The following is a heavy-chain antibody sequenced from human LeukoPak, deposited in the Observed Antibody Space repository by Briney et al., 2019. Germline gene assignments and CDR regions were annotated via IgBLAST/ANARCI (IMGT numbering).Heavy chain of an antibody. V-gene: IGHV3-23*01. Sequence: TGGSLRLSCVASGFTFSSYAMSWVRQAPGKGLEWVSTTGASSSSTNYADSVKGRFTISRDNSKQTLYLQMNSLRAEDTAVYYCARAGIAAAGSRFDYWGQGTLVTVSS. CDR3: ARAGIAAAGSRFDY. CDR1: GFTFSSYA. CDR2: TGASSSST. J-gene: IGHJ4*02. D-gene: IGHD6-13*01.